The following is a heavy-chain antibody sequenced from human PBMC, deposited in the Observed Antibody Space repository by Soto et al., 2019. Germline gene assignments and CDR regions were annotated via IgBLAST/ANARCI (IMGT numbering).Heavy chain of an antibody. D-gene: IGHD3-10*01. CDR3: VRGPSSSGSLYYLDY. J-gene: IGHJ4*02. V-gene: IGHV1-46*01. CDR2: INPNGGTT. Sequence: GASVKVSCKASGYMFTYYYIHWVRQGPGQGLEWMGIINPNGGTTTYAQNFQGRVTMTRDTSTSTVYMELTSLTSEDTAIYYCVRGPSSSGSLYYLDYWGQGTPVTVSS. CDR1: GYMFTYYY.